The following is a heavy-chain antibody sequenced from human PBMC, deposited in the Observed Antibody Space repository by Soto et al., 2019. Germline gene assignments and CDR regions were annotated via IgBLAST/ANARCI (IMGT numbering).Heavy chain of an antibody. J-gene: IGHJ4*02. Sequence: QVQLVESGRGVVQPGRSLRLSCAASGFTFSSYGMHWVRQAPGKGLEWVAVIWYDGSNKYYADSVKGRFTISRDNSKNTLYLQMNSLRAEDTAVYYCARDGSDYGYYWYYLDYWGQGTLVTVSS. CDR3: ARDGSDYGYYWYYLDY. CDR1: GFTFSSYG. V-gene: IGHV3-33*01. D-gene: IGHD4-17*01. CDR2: IWYDGSNK.